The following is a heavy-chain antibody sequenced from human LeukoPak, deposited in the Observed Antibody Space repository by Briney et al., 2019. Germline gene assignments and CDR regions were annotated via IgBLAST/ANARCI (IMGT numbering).Heavy chain of an antibody. V-gene: IGHV3-23*01. CDR1: GFTFSSYA. Sequence: PGGSLRLSCAASGFTFSSYAMSWVRQAPGKGLEWVSAISGSGGSTYYADSVKGRFTISRDNSKNTLYPQMNSLRAEDTAVYYCAKVGTPGITIFGVVGAFDIWGQGTMVTVSS. CDR2: ISGSGGST. CDR3: AKVGTPGITIFGVVGAFDI. D-gene: IGHD3-3*01. J-gene: IGHJ3*02.